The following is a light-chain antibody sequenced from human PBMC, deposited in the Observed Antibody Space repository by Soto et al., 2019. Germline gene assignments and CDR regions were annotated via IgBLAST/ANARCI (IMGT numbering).Light chain of an antibody. Sequence: QSVLTPPRSLSGSPGQSVTISCTGTSSDVGRYDYVSWYQQHPGKAPKLIIYDVSERPSGVPDRFSGSKFGNTASLTISGLQAEDEADYSCCSFAGSYTYVFGTGTKSPS. CDR2: DVS. J-gene: IGLJ1*01. CDR3: CSFAGSYTYV. V-gene: IGLV2-11*01. CDR1: SSDVGRYDY.